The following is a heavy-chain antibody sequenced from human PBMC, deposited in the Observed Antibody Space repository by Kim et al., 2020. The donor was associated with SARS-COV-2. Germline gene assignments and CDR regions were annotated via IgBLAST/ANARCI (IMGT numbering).Heavy chain of an antibody. J-gene: IGHJ4*02. V-gene: IGHV1-3*01. CDR3: ARGEGAAAYFDS. D-gene: IGHD2-2*01. Sequence: KHAKQARGRVSITRDTSASTADMGLSSLRSEDTAVYYCARGEGAAAYFDSWGQGTLVTVSS.